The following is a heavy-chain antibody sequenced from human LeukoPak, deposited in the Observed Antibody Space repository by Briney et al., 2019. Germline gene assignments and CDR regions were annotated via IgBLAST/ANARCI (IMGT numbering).Heavy chain of an antibody. CDR2: ISSSSYI. J-gene: IGHJ3*02. V-gene: IGHV3-21*01. CDR1: GFTFSSYS. CDR3: ARGEEPNYDFWSGYYLGAFDI. D-gene: IGHD3-3*01. Sequence: GGSLRLSCAASGFTFSSYSMNWVRQAPGKGLEWVSSISSSSYIYYADSVKGRFTISRDNAKNSLYLQMNSLRAEDTAVYYCARGEEPNYDFWSGYYLGAFDIWGQGTMVTVSS.